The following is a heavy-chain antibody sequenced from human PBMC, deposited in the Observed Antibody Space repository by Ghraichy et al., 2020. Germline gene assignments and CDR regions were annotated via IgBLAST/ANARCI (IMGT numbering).Heavy chain of an antibody. J-gene: IGHJ4*02. D-gene: IGHD3-10*01. CDR3: ARGQIYYGSGRPFDY. Sequence: SETLSLTCAVYGGSFSGYYWSWIRQPPGKGLEWIGEINHSGSTNYNPSLKSRVTISVDTSKNQFSLKLSSVTTADTAVYYCARGQIYYGSGRPFDYWGQGTLVTVSS. CDR2: INHSGST. V-gene: IGHV4-34*01. CDR1: GGSFSGYY.